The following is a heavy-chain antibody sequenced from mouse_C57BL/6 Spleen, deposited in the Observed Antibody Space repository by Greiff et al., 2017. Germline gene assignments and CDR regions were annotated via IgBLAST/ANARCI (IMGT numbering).Heavy chain of an antibody. Sequence: EVQVVESGPGLVKPSQSLSLTCSVTGYSITSGYYWNWIRQFPGNKLEWMGYISYDGSNNYNPYLKNRISITRDTSKNQFFLKLNSVTTEDTATYYCARGVRGSFGKGDWGQGTSVTVSS. D-gene: IGHD2-2*01. CDR1: GYSITSGYY. V-gene: IGHV3-6*01. J-gene: IGHJ4*01. CDR3: ARGVRGSFGKGD. CDR2: ISYDGSN.